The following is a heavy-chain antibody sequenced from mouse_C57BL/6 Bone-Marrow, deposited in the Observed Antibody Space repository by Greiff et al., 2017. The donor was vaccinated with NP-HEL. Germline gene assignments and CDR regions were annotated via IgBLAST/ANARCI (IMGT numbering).Heavy chain of an antibody. CDR1: GYTFTSYG. J-gene: IGHJ2*01. CDR2: IYPRSGNT. CDR3: AKTTVVAHDFDY. V-gene: IGHV1-81*01. Sequence: QVQLKQSGAELARPGASVKLSCKASGYTFTSYGISWVKQRTGQGLEWIGEIYPRSGNTYYNEKFKGKATLTADKSSSTAYMELRSLTSEDSAVYFCAKTTVVAHDFDYWGQGTTLTVSS. D-gene: IGHD1-1*01.